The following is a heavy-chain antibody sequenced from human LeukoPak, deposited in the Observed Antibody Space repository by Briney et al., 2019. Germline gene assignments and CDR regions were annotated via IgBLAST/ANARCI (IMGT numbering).Heavy chain of an antibody. Sequence: ASVKVSCKASGYTFTSYYMHWVRQAPGQGLEWMGRINPNSGGTNYAQKFQGRVTMTRDTSISTAYMELSRLRSDDTAVYYCARSYYDFWGGYYALYFDYWGQGTLVTVS. CDR1: GYTFTSYY. J-gene: IGHJ4*02. CDR2: INPNSGGT. D-gene: IGHD3-3*01. V-gene: IGHV1-2*06. CDR3: ARSYYDFWGGYYALYFDY.